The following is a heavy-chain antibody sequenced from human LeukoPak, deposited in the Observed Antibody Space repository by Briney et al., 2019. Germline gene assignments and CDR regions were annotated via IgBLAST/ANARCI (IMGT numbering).Heavy chain of an antibody. V-gene: IGHV4-59*08. CDR3: ARQLLGGGLDAFDI. CDR2: IYYSGST. Sequence: PSETLSLTCTVSAGSISSYYWGWNRPPPGKGLEWSGYIYYSGSTNSNHSLKSRVTTSVDTSKNQYSLKLSSVTAADTAVYYCARQLLGGGLDAFDIWGQGTMVTVSS. D-gene: IGHD2-15*01. J-gene: IGHJ3*02. CDR1: AGSISSYY.